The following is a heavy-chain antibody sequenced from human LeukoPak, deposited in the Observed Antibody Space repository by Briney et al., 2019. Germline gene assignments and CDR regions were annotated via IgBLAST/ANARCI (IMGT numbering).Heavy chain of an antibody. CDR3: ARTRITMIVGLASRFDY. D-gene: IGHD3-22*01. CDR2: ISYDGSNK. V-gene: IGHV3-30-3*01. Sequence: GGSLRLSCAASGFTFSSYAMHWVRQAPGKGLEWVAVISYDGSNKYYADSVKGRFTISRDNSKNTLYLQMNSLRAEDTAVYYCARTRITMIVGLASRFDYWGQGTLVTVSS. CDR1: GFTFSSYA. J-gene: IGHJ4*02.